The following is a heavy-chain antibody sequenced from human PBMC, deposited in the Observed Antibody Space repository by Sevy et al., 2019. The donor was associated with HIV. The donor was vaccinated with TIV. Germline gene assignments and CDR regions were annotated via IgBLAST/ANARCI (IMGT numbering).Heavy chain of an antibody. Sequence: GGSLRLSCAASGFTFSNYGIHWVRQAPGKGLEWVAVTWYDGNNKNYTDSMKGRFTISRDNSKKTLYLQVNSLRAEDTAVYYCARGPLRYCSSTSCYEGDYYYYGMDVWGQGTTVTVSS. J-gene: IGHJ6*02. CDR2: TWYDGNNK. CDR3: ARGPLRYCSSTSCYEGDYYYYGMDV. V-gene: IGHV3-33*01. D-gene: IGHD2-2*01. CDR1: GFTFSNYG.